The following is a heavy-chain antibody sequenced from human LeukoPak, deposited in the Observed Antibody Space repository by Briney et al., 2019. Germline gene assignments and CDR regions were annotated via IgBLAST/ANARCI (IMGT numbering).Heavy chain of an antibody. CDR2: INPNSGGT. D-gene: IGHD6-13*01. Sequence: ASVKVSCKAPGYTFTGYYMHWVRQAPGQGLEWMGWINPNSGGTNYAQKFQGRVTMTRDTSISTAYMELSRLRSDDTAVYYCARDSAAAAGDRFDPWGQGTLVTVSS. CDR1: GYTFTGYY. J-gene: IGHJ5*02. CDR3: ARDSAAAAGDRFDP. V-gene: IGHV1-2*02.